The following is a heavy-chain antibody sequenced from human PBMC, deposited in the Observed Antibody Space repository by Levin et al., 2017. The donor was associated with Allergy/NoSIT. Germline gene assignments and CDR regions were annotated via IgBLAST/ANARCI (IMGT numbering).Heavy chain of an antibody. CDR2: INHSGST. V-gene: IGHV4-34*01. CDR1: GGSFSGYY. D-gene: IGHD3-3*01. Sequence: SQTLSLTCAVYGGSFSGYYWSWIRQPPGKGLEWIGEINHSGSTNYNPSLKSRVTISVDTSKNQFSLKLSSVTAADTAVYYCARRRGITIFGVVIIPVLNNYFDYWGQGTLVTVSS. J-gene: IGHJ4*02. CDR3: ARRRGITIFGVVIIPVLNNYFDY.